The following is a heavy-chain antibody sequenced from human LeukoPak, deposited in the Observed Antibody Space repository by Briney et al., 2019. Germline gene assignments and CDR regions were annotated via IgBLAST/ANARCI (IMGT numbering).Heavy chain of an antibody. CDR3: AREAGYFDWLLSSQFDAFDI. V-gene: IGHV3-48*01. Sequence: PGGSLRLSCAASGFTFSSYSMNWVRQAPGKGLAWVSYISSSSSTIYYADSVKGRFTISRDNAKNSLYLQMNSLRAEDTAVYYCAREAGYFDWLLSSQFDAFDIWGQGTMVTVSS. J-gene: IGHJ3*02. CDR2: ISSSSSTI. D-gene: IGHD3-9*01. CDR1: GFTFSSYS.